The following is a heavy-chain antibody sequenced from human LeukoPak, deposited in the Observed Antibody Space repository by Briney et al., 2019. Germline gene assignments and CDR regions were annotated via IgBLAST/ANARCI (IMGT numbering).Heavy chain of an antibody. D-gene: IGHD6-19*01. Sequence: PSETLSLTCTVSGGSISSSSYYWGWIRQPPGKGLEWIGSIYYSGSTYYNPSLKSRVTISVDTSKNQFSLKLSSVTAADTAVYYCASPGGWQDYWGQGTLVTVSS. CDR2: IYYSGST. J-gene: IGHJ4*02. CDR1: GGSISSSSYY. V-gene: IGHV4-39*07. CDR3: ASPGGWQDY.